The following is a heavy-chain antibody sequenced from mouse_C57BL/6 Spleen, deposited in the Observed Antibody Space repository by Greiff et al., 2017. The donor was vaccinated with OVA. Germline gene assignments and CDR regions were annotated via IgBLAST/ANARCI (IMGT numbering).Heavy chain of an antibody. V-gene: IGHV14-1*01. CDR2: IDPEDGDT. Sequence: EVQLQQSGAELVRPGASVKLSCTASGFNIKDYYMHWVKQRPEPGLEWIGRIDPEDGDTEYAPKFQGKATMTADTSSNTAYLQLSSLTSEDTAVYYCTTGPVDYGSSSWFAYWGQGTLVTVSA. CDR3: TTGPVDYGSSSWFAY. J-gene: IGHJ3*01. D-gene: IGHD1-1*01. CDR1: GFNIKDYY.